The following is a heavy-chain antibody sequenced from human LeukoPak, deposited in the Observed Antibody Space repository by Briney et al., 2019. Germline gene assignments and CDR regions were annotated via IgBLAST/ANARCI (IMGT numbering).Heavy chain of an antibody. CDR1: GFTFSDYY. D-gene: IGHD2-15*01. V-gene: IGHV3-11*06. J-gene: IGHJ4*02. CDR2: ITTSGSST. CDR3: ATVGYCSGGRCYYFAY. Sequence: KPGGSLRLSCAASGFTFSDYYMTWIRQAPGKGLEWVSYITTSGSSTDYADSVKGRFTISRDNAKNSLFLQMDSLRAEDTALYYCATVGYCSGGRCYYFAYWGQGILVTVSS.